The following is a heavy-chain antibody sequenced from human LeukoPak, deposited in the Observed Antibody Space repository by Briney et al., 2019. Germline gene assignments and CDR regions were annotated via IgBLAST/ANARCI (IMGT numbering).Heavy chain of an antibody. J-gene: IGHJ6*03. CDR1: GGSISSGDYY. CDR3: ARSNLRVTGYYYMDV. Sequence: SETLSLTCTVSGGSISSGDYYWSWIRQPAGKGLEWIGRIYTSGSTNYNPSPKSRVTMSVDTSKNQFSLKLSSVTAADTAVYYCARSNLRVTGYYYMDVWGKGTTVTVSS. V-gene: IGHV4-61*02. CDR2: IYTSGST. D-gene: IGHD4-11*01.